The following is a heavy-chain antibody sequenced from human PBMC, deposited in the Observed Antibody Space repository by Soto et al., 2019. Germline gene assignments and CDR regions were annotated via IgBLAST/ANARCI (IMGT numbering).Heavy chain of an antibody. CDR3: ARDRREYGSGSYHQPYGMDV. CDR1: GGSIGSGGCY. Sequence: SETLSLTCTFSGGSIGSGGCYWSWIRQPPGKGLEWIGYIYYSGSTSYIPSLKSRVTISVDTSKNQFSLKLSSVTASDTAVYYCARDRREYGSGSYHQPYGMDVWGQGTTVTVSS. D-gene: IGHD3-10*01. J-gene: IGHJ6*02. CDR2: IYYSGST. V-gene: IGHV4-31*03.